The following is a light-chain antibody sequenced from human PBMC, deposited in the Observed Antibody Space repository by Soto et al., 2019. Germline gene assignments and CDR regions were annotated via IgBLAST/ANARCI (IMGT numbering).Light chain of an antibody. CDR1: QSVSSH. CDR2: DTF. J-gene: IGKJ2*01. CDR3: QQRSNWHPGYT. V-gene: IGKV3-11*01. Sequence: ELVLTQSPATLSLSPGERATLSCRASQSVSSHLAWYQQKPGQAPRLLMYDTFNRATGIPARFNGSGSGTDFTLTISSLEPQDFAVYYCQQRSNWHPGYTFGQGTKLEIK.